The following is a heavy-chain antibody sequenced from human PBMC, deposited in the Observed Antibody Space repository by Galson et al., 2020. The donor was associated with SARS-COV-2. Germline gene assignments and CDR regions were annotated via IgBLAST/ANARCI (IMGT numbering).Heavy chain of an antibody. V-gene: IGHV2-70*11. J-gene: IGHJ3*02. CDR2: IDCDDDK. CDR1: GFSLSTSASGMC. Sequence: ESGPTLVKPTQTLTLTCTFSGFSLSTSASGMCVSWIRQPPGRALELLARIDCDDDKYYSTSLKTRLTISKDTPKNQVVLTMTNMDPVDTATYYCARLQTQQLLTAVDIWGQGTMVTVSS. CDR3: ARLQTQQLLTAVDI. D-gene: IGHD6-19*01.